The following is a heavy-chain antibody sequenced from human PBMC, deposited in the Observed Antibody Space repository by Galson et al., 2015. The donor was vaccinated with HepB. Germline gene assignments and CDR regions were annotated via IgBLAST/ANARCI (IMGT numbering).Heavy chain of an antibody. CDR2: ISGSGVST. CDR1: GFTFSSYA. J-gene: IGHJ4*02. V-gene: IGHV3-23*01. CDR3: AKRGLTGYSYGVDYFDY. Sequence: SLRLSCAASGFTFSSYAMSWVRQAPGKGLEWVSHISGSGVSTYHADSVKGRFTISRDNSQNTLYLQMNSLRAEDTAVYYCAKRGLTGYSYGVDYFDYWGQGTLVTVSS. D-gene: IGHD5-18*01.